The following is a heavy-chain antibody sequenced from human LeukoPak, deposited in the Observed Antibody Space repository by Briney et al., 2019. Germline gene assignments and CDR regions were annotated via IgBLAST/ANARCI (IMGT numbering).Heavy chain of an antibody. D-gene: IGHD6-13*01. CDR3: ARDTAAVGTNWFDP. Sequence: SETLSLTCTVSGGSISSYYWSWIRQPPGKGLEWIGYIYYSGSTNYNPSLKSRVTISVDTSKNQFSLKLSSVTAADTAVYCCARDTAAVGTNWFDPWGQGTLVTVSS. CDR1: GGSISSYY. J-gene: IGHJ5*02. V-gene: IGHV4-59*12. CDR2: IYYSGST.